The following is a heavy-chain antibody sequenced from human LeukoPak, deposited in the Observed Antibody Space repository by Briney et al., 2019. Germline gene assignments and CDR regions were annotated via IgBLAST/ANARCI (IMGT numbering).Heavy chain of an antibody. D-gene: IGHD2-2*01. CDR3: ARGRYCSSTSCPYYFDY. Sequence: SETLSLTCAVSGYSISSGYYWGWIRQPPGKGLEWIGSIYHSGSTYYNPSLKSRVTISVDTSKNQFSLKPSSVTAADTAVYYCARGRYCSSTSCPYYFDYWGQGTLVTVSS. V-gene: IGHV4-38-2*01. CDR2: IYHSGST. CDR1: GYSISSGYY. J-gene: IGHJ4*02.